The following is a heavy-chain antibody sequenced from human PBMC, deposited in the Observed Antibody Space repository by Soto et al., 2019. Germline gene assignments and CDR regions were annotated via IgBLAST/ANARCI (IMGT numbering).Heavy chain of an antibody. Sequence: GGSLRLSCAASGFTFSSYGMHWVRQAPGKGLEWVAVIWYDGSNKYYADSVKGRFTISRDNSKNTLYLQMNSLRAEDTAVYYSVKGKRFLNCFPSFLAYGAQGPLFPVPS. V-gene: IGHV3-30*02. J-gene: IGHJ4*02. CDR1: GFTFSSYG. D-gene: IGHD3-3*01. CDR2: IWYDGSNK. CDR3: VKGKRFLNCFPSFLAY.